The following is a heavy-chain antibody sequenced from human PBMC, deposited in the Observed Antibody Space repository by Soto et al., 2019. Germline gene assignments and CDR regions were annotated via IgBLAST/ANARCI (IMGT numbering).Heavy chain of an antibody. V-gene: IGHV3-48*01. J-gene: IGHJ5*02. Sequence: GGSLRLSCAASGFTFSSYSMNWVRQAPGKGLEWVSYISSSSSTIYYADSVKGRFTISRDNAKNSLYLQMNSLRAEDTAVYYCARDIVVVPAHFDPWGQGTLVTAPQ. D-gene: IGHD2-2*01. CDR2: ISSSSSTI. CDR1: GFTFSSYS. CDR3: ARDIVVVPAHFDP.